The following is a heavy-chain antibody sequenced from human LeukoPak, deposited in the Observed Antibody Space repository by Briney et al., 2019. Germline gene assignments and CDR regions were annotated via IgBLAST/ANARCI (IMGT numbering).Heavy chain of an antibody. CDR1: GYTFTSYG. CDR2: ISAYNGNT. CDR3: ARDLDDFWSRAGYFQH. V-gene: IGHV1-18*01. J-gene: IGHJ1*01. D-gene: IGHD3-3*01. Sequence: ASVKVSCKASGYTFTSYGISWVRQAPGQGLEWMGWISAYNGNTNYAQKLQGRVTMTTDTSTSTAYMELRSLRSDDTAVYYCARDLDDFWSRAGYFQHWGQGTLVTVSS.